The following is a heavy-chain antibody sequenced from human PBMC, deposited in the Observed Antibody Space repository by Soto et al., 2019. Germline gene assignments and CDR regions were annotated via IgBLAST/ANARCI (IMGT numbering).Heavy chain of an antibody. J-gene: IGHJ4*02. CDR3: ATGGSKRVRGAIVEVFHLEF. V-gene: IGHV3-53*02. CDR2: IHTGGKT. CDR1: GFTVTRNY. D-gene: IGHD3-10*01. Sequence: ELQLVESGGGLIQPGGSLRLSCAASGFTVTRNYMTWVRLAPGKGLECVSTIHTGGKTFYTDSVKGRFTVSRDASKNTVELQMNTLSVEDTAVYYCATGGSKRVRGAIVEVFHLEFWGRGTVVTVSS.